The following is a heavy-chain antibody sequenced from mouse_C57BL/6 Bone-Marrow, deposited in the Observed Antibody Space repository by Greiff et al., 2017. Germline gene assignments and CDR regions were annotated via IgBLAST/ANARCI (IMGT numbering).Heavy chain of an antibody. V-gene: IGHV5-12*01. J-gene: IGHJ3*01. CDR1: GFTFSDYY. Sequence: EVQGVESGGGLVQPGGSLKLSCAASGFTFSDYYMYWVRQTPEKRLEWVAYISNGGGSTYYPDTVKGRFTISRDNAKNTLYLQMSRLKSEDTAMYYCARRDGYSTFAYWGQGTLVTVSA. D-gene: IGHD2-3*01. CDR2: ISNGGGST. CDR3: ARRDGYSTFAY.